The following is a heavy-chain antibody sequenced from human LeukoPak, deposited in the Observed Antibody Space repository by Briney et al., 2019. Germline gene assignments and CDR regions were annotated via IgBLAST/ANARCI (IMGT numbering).Heavy chain of an antibody. CDR1: GFTFSSYG. CDR3: ETPGFRFDPHPY. CDR2: ITDSGGIT. J-gene: IGHJ4*02. D-gene: IGHD3-16*01. V-gene: IGHV3-23*01. Sequence: GGSLRLSCAASGFTFSSYGMSWVRQAPGKGLEWVSTITDSGGITYYADSVKGRFTISRDNSKNTLFLQMSSLRAEDTAIYFCETPGFRFDPHPYWGQGTLVTVSS.